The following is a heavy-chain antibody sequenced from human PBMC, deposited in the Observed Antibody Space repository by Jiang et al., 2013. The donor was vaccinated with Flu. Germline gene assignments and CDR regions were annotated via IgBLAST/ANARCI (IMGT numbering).Heavy chain of an antibody. D-gene: IGHD1-26*01. CDR2: INHSGST. J-gene: IGHJ5*02. V-gene: IGHV4-39*07. Sequence: VLLKPSETLSLTCTVSGGSISSSSYYWGWIRQPPGKGLEWIGEINHSGSTNYNPSLKSRVTISVDTSKNQFSLKLSSVTAADTAVYYCARGLRVGELLGFWFDPWGQGTLVTASS. CDR3: ARGLRVGELLGFWFDP. CDR1: GGSISSSSYY.